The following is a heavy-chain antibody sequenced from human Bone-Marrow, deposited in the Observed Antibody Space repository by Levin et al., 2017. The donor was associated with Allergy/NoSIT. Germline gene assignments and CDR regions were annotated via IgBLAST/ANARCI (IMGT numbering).Heavy chain of an antibody. CDR2: INHSGST. CDR3: ASEDVGSDY. Sequence: SETLSLTCAVYGGSFSGYYWSWIRQPPGKGLEWIGEINHSGSTNYNPSLKSRVTISVDTSKNQFSLKLNSVTAADTAVYYCASEDVGSDYWGQGTLVTVSS. CDR1: GGSFSGYY. V-gene: IGHV4-34*01. J-gene: IGHJ4*02. D-gene: IGHD1-26*01.